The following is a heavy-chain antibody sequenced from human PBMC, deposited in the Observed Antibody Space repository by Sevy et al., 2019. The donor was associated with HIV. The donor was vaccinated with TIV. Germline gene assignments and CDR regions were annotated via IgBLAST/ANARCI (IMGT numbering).Heavy chain of an antibody. CDR1: GFTFSSYA. Sequence: GGSLRLSCAASGFTFSSYAMSWVRQAPGKGLERVSAISGSGGSTYYADSVKGRFTICRANSKNTLYLQLNSLRAENTDVYYCAKAVVEETYYYDCSGYYDRNYFDYWGQGTLVTVSS. V-gene: IGHV3-23*01. CDR2: ISGSGGST. CDR3: AKAVVEETYYYDCSGYYDRNYFDY. D-gene: IGHD3-22*01. J-gene: IGHJ4*02.